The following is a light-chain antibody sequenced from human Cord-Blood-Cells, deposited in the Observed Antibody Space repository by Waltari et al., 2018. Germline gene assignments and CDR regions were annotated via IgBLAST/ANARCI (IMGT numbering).Light chain of an antibody. V-gene: IGKV3-15*01. Sequence: EIVMTQSPATLSVSPGARATLSCRASQSVSSNLAWYQQKPGQAPRRLIYGASTRATGIPARFSGSGSGTEFTLTISSLQSEDFAVYYCQQYNNWPRTFGQGTKVEIK. J-gene: IGKJ1*01. CDR2: GAS. CDR1: QSVSSN. CDR3: QQYNNWPRT.